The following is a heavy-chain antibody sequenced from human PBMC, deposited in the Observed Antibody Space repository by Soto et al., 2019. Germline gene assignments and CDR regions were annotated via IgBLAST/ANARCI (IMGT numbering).Heavy chain of an antibody. CDR3: AKDRPHTLYSSGWPGDY. Sequence: GGSLRLSCAASGFTFSSYAMSWVRQAPGKGLEWVSAISGSGGSTYYADSVKGRFTISRDNSKNTLYLQMNSLRAEDTAVYYCAKDRPHTLYSSGWPGDYWGQGTLVTVSS. CDR2: ISGSGGST. D-gene: IGHD6-19*01. V-gene: IGHV3-23*01. CDR1: GFTFSSYA. J-gene: IGHJ4*02.